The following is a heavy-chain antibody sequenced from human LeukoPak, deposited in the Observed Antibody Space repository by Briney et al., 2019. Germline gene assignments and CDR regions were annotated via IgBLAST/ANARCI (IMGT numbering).Heavy chain of an antibody. Sequence: GGAPRLSPAASRVTLCGVGMSTGSAAPGERVEWGSTLSGRVIVTYYADALAGRVIISRDNTKNTLYLQMNSLRAEDTAVYYCAKRSDYGGNGNYFDYWGQGTPVTVSS. CDR2: LSGRVIVT. CDR1: RVTLCGVG. V-gene: IGHV3-23*01. D-gene: IGHD4-23*01. J-gene: IGHJ4*02. CDR3: AKRSDYGGNGNYFDY.